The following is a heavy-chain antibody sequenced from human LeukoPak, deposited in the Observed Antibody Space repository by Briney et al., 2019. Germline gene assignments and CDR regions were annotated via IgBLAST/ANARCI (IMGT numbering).Heavy chain of an antibody. V-gene: IGHV5-51*01. CDR3: ARPGDYYDSSGYYFQGPVDY. D-gene: IGHD3-22*01. J-gene: IGHJ4*02. CDR2: IYPGDSDT. CDR1: GYSFTSYR. Sequence: GEFLKISRKGFGYSFTSYRIGWVRQMPGKGLGLMGIIYPGDSDTRYSPSFQGQVTISADKSISTAYLQWSSLKASDTAMYYCARPGDYYDSSGYYFQGPVDYWGQGTLVTVSS.